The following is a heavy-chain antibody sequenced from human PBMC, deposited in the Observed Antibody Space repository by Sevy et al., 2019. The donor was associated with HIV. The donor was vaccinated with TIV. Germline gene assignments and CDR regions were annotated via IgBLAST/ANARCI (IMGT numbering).Heavy chain of an antibody. CDR1: GFTFSSYA. CDR3: AKDRGGEYYYDSSGPNPMVPSSYFDY. J-gene: IGHJ4*02. V-gene: IGHV3-23*01. Sequence: GGSLRLSCAASGFTFSSYAMSWVRQAPGKGLEWVSAISGSGGSTYYADSVKGRFTISRDNSKNTLYLQMNSLRAEDKAVYYCAKDRGGEYYYDSSGPNPMVPSSYFDYWGQGTLVTVSS. CDR2: ISGSGGST. D-gene: IGHD3-22*01.